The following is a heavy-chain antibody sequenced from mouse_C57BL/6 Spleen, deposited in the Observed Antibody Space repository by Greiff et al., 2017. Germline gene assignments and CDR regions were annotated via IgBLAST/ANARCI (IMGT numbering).Heavy chain of an antibody. CDR2: IDPSGSNT. Sequence: QVQLQQSGAELVKPGASVKLSCKASGYTFTSYWMQWVKQRPGQGLEWIGGIDPSGSNTKYNDKFKGKATLTVDTSSSTAYMQLSSLTSEDSAVYYCARNYDGSRYYFDYWGQGTTLTVSS. J-gene: IGHJ2*01. CDR3: ARNYDGSRYYFDY. V-gene: IGHV1-50*01. CDR1: GYTFTSYW. D-gene: IGHD1-1*01.